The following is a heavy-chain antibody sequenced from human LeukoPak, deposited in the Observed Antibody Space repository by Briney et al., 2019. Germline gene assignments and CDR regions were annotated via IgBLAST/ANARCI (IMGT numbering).Heavy chain of an antibody. CDR2: ISSSGTYI. CDR1: GFTFNSYT. Sequence: GRSLRLSCAASGFTFNSYTMNWVRQAPGKGLEWFSSISSSGTYIYYADSLKGRFTTSRDNAENSLYLQMNRLRAEDTAVYYCAREMELDYWGQGTLVTVSS. D-gene: IGHD1-1*01. CDR3: AREMELDY. V-gene: IGHV3-21*01. J-gene: IGHJ4*02.